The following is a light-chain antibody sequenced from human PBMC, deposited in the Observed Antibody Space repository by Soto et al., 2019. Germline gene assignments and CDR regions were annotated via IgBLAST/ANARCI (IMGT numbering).Light chain of an antibody. CDR1: QSVSSN. CDR3: HQYNNWPPRYT. Sequence: EIVMTQSPATLSVSPGERATLSCRASQSVSSNLAWYQQKPGQAPRLLIYGASTRATGIPARFSGSGSGTEFTLTISSLQSEDFAVYYCHQYNNWPPRYTFGQGTKVDIK. V-gene: IGKV3-15*01. CDR2: GAS. J-gene: IGKJ2*01.